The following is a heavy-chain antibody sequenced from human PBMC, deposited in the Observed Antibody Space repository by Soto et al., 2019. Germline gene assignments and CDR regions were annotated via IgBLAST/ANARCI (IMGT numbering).Heavy chain of an antibody. CDR3: ARQPRGQLRLDY. D-gene: IGHD2-2*01. CDR1: GFTFSLDA. Sequence: QVQLVESGGGVVQPGSSLRLSCAASGFTFSLDAIHWVRQAPGQGLEWVAVVSSDGSNKYYADSVKGRFAISRDNSKNTLYLQMSSLKPDDTSVYYCARQPRGQLRLDYWGQGTLVTVSS. V-gene: IGHV3-30*09. CDR2: VSSDGSNK. J-gene: IGHJ4*02.